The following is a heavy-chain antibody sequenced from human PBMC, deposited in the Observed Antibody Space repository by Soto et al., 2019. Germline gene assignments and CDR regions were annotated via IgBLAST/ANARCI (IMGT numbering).Heavy chain of an antibody. D-gene: IGHD5-18*01. CDR3: ARGGYSYGYPRGYYYYGMDV. Sequence: PSETLSLTCTVSRGSISSGTNYWAWIRQPPGKGLEWIANIYYSGSTFYNPSLKSRVTISLDTSKNQFSLKLRSVTAADTAVYYCARGGYSYGYPRGYYYYGMDVWGQGTTVTVSS. V-gene: IGHV4-39*02. CDR2: IYYSGST. CDR1: RGSISSGTNY. J-gene: IGHJ6*02.